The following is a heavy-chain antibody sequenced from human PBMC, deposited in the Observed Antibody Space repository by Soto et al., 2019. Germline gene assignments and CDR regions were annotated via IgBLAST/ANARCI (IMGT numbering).Heavy chain of an antibody. CDR2: IWYDGSNK. J-gene: IGHJ4*02. D-gene: IGHD2-2*01. CDR3: ARDERKGPYIVVVPAAIDY. V-gene: IGHV3-33*01. Sequence: GGSLRLSCAASGFTFSSYGMHWVRQAPGKGLEWVAVIWYDGSNKYYADSVKGRFTISRDNSKNTLYLQMNSLGAEDTAAYYCARDERKGPYIVVVPAAIDYWGQGTLVTVSS. CDR1: GFTFSSYG.